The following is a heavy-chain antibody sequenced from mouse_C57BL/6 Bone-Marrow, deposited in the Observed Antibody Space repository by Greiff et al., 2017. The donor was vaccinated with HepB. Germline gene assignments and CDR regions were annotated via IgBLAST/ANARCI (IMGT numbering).Heavy chain of an antibody. Sequence: EVQLVESGGDLVKPGGSLKLSCAASGFTFSSYGMSWVRQTPDKRLEWVATISSGGSYTYYPDSVKGRFTISRDNAKNTLYLQMSSLKSEDTAMYYCALYYYGSSYGYWGQGTTLTVSS. D-gene: IGHD1-1*01. J-gene: IGHJ2*01. CDR1: GFTFSSYG. CDR3: ALYYYGSSYGY. CDR2: ISSGGSYT. V-gene: IGHV5-6*01.